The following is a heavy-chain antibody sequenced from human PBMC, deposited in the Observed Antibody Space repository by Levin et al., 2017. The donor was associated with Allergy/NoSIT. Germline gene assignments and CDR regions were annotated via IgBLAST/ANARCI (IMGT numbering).Heavy chain of an antibody. Sequence: GGSLRLSCAASGFTFSSYAMHWVRQAPGKGLEWVAVISYDGSNKYYADSVKGRFTISRDNSKNTLYLQMNSLRAEDTAVYYCSRETAGTAVLFDYWGQGTLVTVSS. CDR3: SRETAGTAVLFDY. CDR2: ISYDGSNK. J-gene: IGHJ4*02. V-gene: IGHV3-30-3*01. D-gene: IGHD1-1*01. CDR1: GFTFSSYA.